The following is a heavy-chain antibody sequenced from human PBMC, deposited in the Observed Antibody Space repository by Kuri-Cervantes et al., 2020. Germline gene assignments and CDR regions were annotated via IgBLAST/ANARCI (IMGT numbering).Heavy chain of an antibody. D-gene: IGHD6-13*01. CDR1: GFTFSDYY. V-gene: IGHV3-11*01. CDR2: ISSSGSTI. CDR3: ARGIAAAGEGFDY. J-gene: IGHJ4*02. Sequence: GGSLTLSCAASGFTFSDYYMSWIRQAPGKGLGWVSYISSSGSTIYYAAAVKGRFTISRDNAKNSLFLQMNSLRAEDTAVYYFARGIAAAGEGFDYWGQGTLVTVSS.